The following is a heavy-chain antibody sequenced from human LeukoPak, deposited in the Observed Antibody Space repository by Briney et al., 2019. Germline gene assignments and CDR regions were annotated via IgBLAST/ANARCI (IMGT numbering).Heavy chain of an antibody. D-gene: IGHD1-26*01. CDR1: GFILSTYV. CDR2: ISSSGGYT. V-gene: IGHV3-23*01. CDR3: ARELREHGVFDI. J-gene: IGHJ3*02. Sequence: GGSLRLSCAASGFILSTYVMSWVRQAPGKGLEWVSTISSSGGYTYFADSVKGRFTISRDNSKNTLYLQMNSLRAEDTAVYYCARELREHGVFDIWGQGTMVTVSS.